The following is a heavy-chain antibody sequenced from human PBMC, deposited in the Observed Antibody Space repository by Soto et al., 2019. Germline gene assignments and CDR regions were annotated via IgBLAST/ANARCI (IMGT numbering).Heavy chain of an antibody. J-gene: IGHJ4*02. CDR1: GFTFSSYW. V-gene: IGHV3-7*03. CDR2: INRDGNEK. CDR3: ARAPDGSGSYYYFDG. D-gene: IGHD3-22*01. Sequence: LSLSCAASGFTFSSYWMSWVRQAPGKGLQWVANINRDGNEKYYVDSLKGRFTISRDNAENSLYLQMNTLRAEDAAVYYCARAPDGSGSYYYFDGWGQGTLVTVSS.